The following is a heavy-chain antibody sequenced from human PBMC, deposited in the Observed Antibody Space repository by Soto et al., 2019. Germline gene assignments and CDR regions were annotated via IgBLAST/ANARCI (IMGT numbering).Heavy chain of an antibody. Sequence: GGSLKLSCAASGFTFSSYAMHWVRQAPGKGLEWVAVISYDGSNKYYADSVKGRFTISRDNSKNTLYLQMNSLRAEDTAVYYCGSQFGPFRAAAPDTHSWGQANLV. CDR2: ISYDGSNK. D-gene: IGHD6-13*01. CDR1: GFTFSSYA. V-gene: IGHV3-30-3*01. CDR3: GSQFGPFRAAAPDTHS. J-gene: IGHJ5*01.